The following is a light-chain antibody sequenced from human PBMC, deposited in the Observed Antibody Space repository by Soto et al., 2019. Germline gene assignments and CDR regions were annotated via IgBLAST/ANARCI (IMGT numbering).Light chain of an antibody. CDR1: QSVTSN. CDR3: QQYDSSPKT. CDR2: GAS. V-gene: IGKV3-20*01. J-gene: IGKJ1*01. Sequence: EVVMTHSPGAVSVSPCERATLSWRASQSVTSNVAWYQQKPGQAPRLLIYGASSRATGIPDRFSGSGSGTDFTLTISRLEPEDFAVYYCQQYDSSPKTFGQGTKV.